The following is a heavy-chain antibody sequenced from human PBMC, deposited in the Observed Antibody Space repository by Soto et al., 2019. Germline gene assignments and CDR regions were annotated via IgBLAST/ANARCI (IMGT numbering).Heavy chain of an antibody. V-gene: IGHV1-18*01. J-gene: IGHJ6*02. CDR1: GYTFSNYG. Sequence: QVQLVQSGAEVKKPGASVTVSCKTSGYTFSNYGINWVRQAPGQGLEWMGWISGYNGNTNYAQTVQGRVTMTTDTSTGTVYMELRSLISDHPAIYYCSRFIMVGGWFNPNYYHGMDVWGQGTTVTVSS. D-gene: IGHD6-19*01. CDR3: SRFIMVGGWFNPNYYHGMDV. CDR2: ISGYNGNT.